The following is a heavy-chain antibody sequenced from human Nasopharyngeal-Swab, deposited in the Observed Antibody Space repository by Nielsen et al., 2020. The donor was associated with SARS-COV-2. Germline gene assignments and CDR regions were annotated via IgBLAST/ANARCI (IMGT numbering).Heavy chain of an antibody. J-gene: IGHJ5*02. CDR3: ARGSFGNWNGGNWFDP. D-gene: IGHD1-20*01. Sequence: SETLSLTCTVSGGSISSYYWSWIRQPPGKGLEWIGYIYYSGSTNYNPSLKSRVTISVDTSKNQFSLKLSSVTAADTAVYYCARGSFGNWNGGNWFDPWGQGTLVTVSS. V-gene: IGHV4-59*08. CDR1: GGSISSYY. CDR2: IYYSGST.